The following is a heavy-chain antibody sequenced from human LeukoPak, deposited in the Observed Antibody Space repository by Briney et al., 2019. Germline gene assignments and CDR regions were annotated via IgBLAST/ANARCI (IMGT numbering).Heavy chain of an antibody. Sequence: SETLSLTCAVYGGSFSGYYWSWIRHPPGKGQEWIGEINHSGSTNYNPSLKSRVTISVDTSKNQFSLKLSSVTAADTAVYCCARRGAVALSYWGQGTLVTVSS. CDR2: INHSGST. V-gene: IGHV4-34*01. D-gene: IGHD6-19*01. CDR3: ARRGAVALSY. CDR1: GGSFSGYY. J-gene: IGHJ4*02.